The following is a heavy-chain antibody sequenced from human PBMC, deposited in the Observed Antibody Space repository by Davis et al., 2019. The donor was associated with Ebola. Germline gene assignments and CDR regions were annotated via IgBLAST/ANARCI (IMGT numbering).Heavy chain of an antibody. J-gene: IGHJ4*02. CDR2: IRSNANSYAT. D-gene: IGHD4-23*01. CDR1: GFTFSGSA. V-gene: IGHV3-73*01. CDR3: TRGNGGNSDDY. Sequence: GGSLRLSCAASGFTFSGSAMHWVRQASGQGLEWVGRIRSNANSYATAYAASVKGRFTISRDDSKNTAYRQMNSLKTEDTAVYYCTRGNGGNSDDYWGQGTLVTVSS.